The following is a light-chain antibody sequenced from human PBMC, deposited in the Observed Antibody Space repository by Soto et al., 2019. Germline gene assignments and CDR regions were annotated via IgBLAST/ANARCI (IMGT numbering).Light chain of an antibody. CDR2: GAS. CDR1: QSVGSY. CDR3: QQYNNWPLIT. V-gene: IGKV3-15*01. J-gene: IGKJ5*01. Sequence: EIVMTQSPATLSVSPGERATLSCRASQSVGSYLAWYQHKPGQAPRLLVYGASTRAAGVPARFSGSGSATEFTLTISSLQSDDFVVYYCQQYNNWPLITFGQGTRLEIK.